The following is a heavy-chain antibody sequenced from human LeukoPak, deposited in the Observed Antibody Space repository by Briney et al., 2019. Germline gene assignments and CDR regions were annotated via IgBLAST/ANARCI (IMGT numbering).Heavy chain of an antibody. CDR1: GVSISSNNW. J-gene: IGHJ5*02. Sequence: PSGTLSLTCAVSGVSISSNNWWNWVRQPPGKGLEWIGEIYHSGSTNYNPSLKSRVTISVDKSKNQFSLKLSSVTAADTAVYYCARVRRYSSSWYSQLGYNWFDPWGQGTLVTVSS. CDR2: IYHSGST. CDR3: ARVRRYSSSWYSQLGYNWFDP. V-gene: IGHV4-4*02. D-gene: IGHD6-13*01.